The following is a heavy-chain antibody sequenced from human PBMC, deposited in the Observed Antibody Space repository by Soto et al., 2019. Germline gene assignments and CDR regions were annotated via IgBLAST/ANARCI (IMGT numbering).Heavy chain of an antibody. CDR2: ISYDGSNK. D-gene: IGHD7-27*01. CDR3: VKLLLRRHPLGPADY. Sequence: PGGSLRLSCAASGFTFSSYGMHWVRQAPGKGLEWVAVISYDGSNKYYADSVKGRFTISRDNSKNTLYLQMSSLRAEDTAVYYCVKLLLRRHPLGPADYWGQGTLVTVSS. CDR1: GFTFSSYG. V-gene: IGHV3-30*18. J-gene: IGHJ4*02.